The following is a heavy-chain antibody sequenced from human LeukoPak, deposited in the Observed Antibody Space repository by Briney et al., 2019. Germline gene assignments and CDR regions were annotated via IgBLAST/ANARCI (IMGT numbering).Heavy chain of an antibody. V-gene: IGHV3-48*01. CDR2: ISSSRSTI. J-gene: IGHJ3*02. Sequence: GGSLRLSCAASGFAASGFTFSTFGMHWVRQAPGKGLEWVSSISSSRSTIYYADSVKGRFTISRDNAKNSLYLQINSLRAEDTAVYYCARSGEFAFDIWGQGTMVTVSS. CDR1: GFAASGFTFSTFG. CDR3: ARSGEFAFDI. D-gene: IGHD1-26*01.